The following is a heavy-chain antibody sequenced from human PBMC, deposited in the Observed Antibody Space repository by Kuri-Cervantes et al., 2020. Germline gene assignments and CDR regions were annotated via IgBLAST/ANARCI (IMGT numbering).Heavy chain of an antibody. CDR3: ARDRNDILTGWFDP. J-gene: IGHJ5*02. CDR1: GFTFSSYS. CDR2: ISSSSSYI. Sequence: GESLKISCAASGFTFSSYSMNWVRQAPGKGLEWVSSISSSSSYIYHADSVKGRFTISRDNAKNSLYLQMNSLRAEDTAVYYCARDRNDILTGWFDPWGQGTLVTVSS. V-gene: IGHV3-21*01. D-gene: IGHD3-9*01.